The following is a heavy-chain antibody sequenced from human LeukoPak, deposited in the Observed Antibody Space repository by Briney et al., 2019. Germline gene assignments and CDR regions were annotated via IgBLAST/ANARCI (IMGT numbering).Heavy chain of an antibody. Sequence: GGSLRLSCAASGFTFENFAMSWVRQAPGTGLEWVCAISGSGKTTYYIDSVKGRFTISRDNSKNTLYLQMNSLRADDTAVYYCARYYRLDYWGQGTLVTVSS. CDR1: GFTFENFA. V-gene: IGHV3-23*01. J-gene: IGHJ4*02. CDR3: ARYYRLDY. CDR2: ISGSGKTT. D-gene: IGHD2-15*01.